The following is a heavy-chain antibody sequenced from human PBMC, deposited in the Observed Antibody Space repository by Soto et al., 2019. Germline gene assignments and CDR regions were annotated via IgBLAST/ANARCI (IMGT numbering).Heavy chain of an antibody. Sequence: HPGGSLRLSCAASGFTFSRYAMHWVRQAPGKGLEWVAVISYDGTNNYYADSVKGRFTISRDKSKNTVYLGMNGLIPADTAVYFCARDEGAPRTYYFDYWGQGALVTVSS. J-gene: IGHJ4*02. CDR1: GFTFSRYA. CDR2: ISYDGTNN. CDR3: ARDEGAPRTYYFDY. V-gene: IGHV3-30-3*01.